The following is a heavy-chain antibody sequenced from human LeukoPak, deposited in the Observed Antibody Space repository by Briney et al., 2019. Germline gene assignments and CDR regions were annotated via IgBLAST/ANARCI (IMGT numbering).Heavy chain of an antibody. V-gene: IGHV3-30*03. D-gene: IGHD3-22*01. CDR1: GFTFSSYG. J-gene: IGHJ4*02. CDR2: ISYDGSNK. CDR3: ARDLYYYDSSGYYYDY. Sequence: GGSLRLSCAASGFTFSSYGMHWVRRAPGKGPEWVAVISYDGSNKYYADSVKGRFTISRDNSKNTLYLQMNSLRAEDTAVYYCARDLYYYDSSGYYYDYWGQGTLVTVSS.